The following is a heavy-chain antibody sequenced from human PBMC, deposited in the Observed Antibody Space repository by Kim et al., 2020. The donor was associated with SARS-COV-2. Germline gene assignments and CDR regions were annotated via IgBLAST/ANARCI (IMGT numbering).Heavy chain of an antibody. CDR2: ISGSGGNT. D-gene: IGHD6-25*01. Sequence: GGSLRLSCAASGFSFSTYAMSWVRQTPGKGLEWVSSISGSGGNTYHADSVKGRFTISRDNSKNTLFLLMNSLRFEDTAVYYCANSGVRSDNSAYWGQGTLVTVSS. V-gene: IGHV3-23*01. CDR1: GFSFSTYA. J-gene: IGHJ4*02. CDR3: ANSGVRSDNSAY.